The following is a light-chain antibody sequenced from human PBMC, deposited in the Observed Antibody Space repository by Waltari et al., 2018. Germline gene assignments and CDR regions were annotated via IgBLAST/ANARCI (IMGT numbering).Light chain of an antibody. CDR3: QQYYGTPPYT. Sequence: DIVMTQSPDSLAVSLGERATINCKSSQSVLYSSNNRNYLAWYQQKPGQPPRLLIYWSSTRESGVPDRFSGSGSGTEFPLTISSLQAEDVAVYYCQQYYGTPPYTFGQGTKLEIK. V-gene: IGKV4-1*01. CDR2: WSS. J-gene: IGKJ2*01. CDR1: QSVLYSSNNRNY.